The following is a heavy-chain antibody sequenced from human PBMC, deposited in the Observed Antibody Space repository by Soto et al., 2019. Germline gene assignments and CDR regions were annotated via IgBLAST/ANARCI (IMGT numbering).Heavy chain of an antibody. V-gene: IGHV3-30*04. CDR2: ISRDGTNK. J-gene: IGHJ4*02. D-gene: IGHD3-3*01. CDR3: ARSRSGSVADSFDF. Sequence: GGSLRLSCAASGFTFSGYAIHWVRQAPGKGLEWVAVISRDGTNKYYVDSVKGRFTISRDNSRNTLYLQMNSLRHEDAAVYYCARSRSGSVADSFDFWGQGTLVTVSS. CDR1: GFTFSGYA.